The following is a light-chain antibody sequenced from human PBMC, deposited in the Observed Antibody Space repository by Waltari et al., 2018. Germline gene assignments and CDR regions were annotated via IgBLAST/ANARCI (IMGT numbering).Light chain of an antibody. Sequence: EVVLTQSPGTLSLSPGEKATLACRASQSLTKRYLAWYQQKPGQAPRHLIYGASSRAAGIPDRFSGSGSGTDFSLTINRLEPDDSAVYYCQQYGSSILYTFGQGTKLEIK. CDR3: QQYGSSILYT. CDR2: GAS. J-gene: IGKJ2*01. V-gene: IGKV3-20*01. CDR1: QSLTKRY.